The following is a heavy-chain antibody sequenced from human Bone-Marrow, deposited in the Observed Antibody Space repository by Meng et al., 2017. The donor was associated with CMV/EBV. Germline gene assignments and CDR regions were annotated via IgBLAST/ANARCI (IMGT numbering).Heavy chain of an antibody. D-gene: IGHD3-3*01. CDR3: AYRPNYYGSLFSFDF. CDR1: GFSLSTSGVG. CDR2: NYWNDDK. J-gene: IGHJ4*02. Sequence: SGPTLVKPTQTLTLTCSFSGFSLSTSGVGVAWIRQPPGKALEWLALNYWNDDKRYSPSLKSRLSITKDTSKNQVVLTMTNMDPFDTATYYCAYRPNYYGSLFSFDFWGQGTLVTVSS. V-gene: IGHV2-5*01.